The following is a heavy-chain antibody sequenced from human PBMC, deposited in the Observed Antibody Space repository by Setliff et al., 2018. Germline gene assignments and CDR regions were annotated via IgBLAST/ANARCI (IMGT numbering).Heavy chain of an antibody. CDR3: AGGAFGSRWYVRPWFDP. Sequence: SETLSLTCTVSGDSINTPTYHWGWVRQPPGKGLEWIGLIYYTGITYYNPSLKSRVTISEDMSENQISLKLNPVTAADTAVYYCAGGAFGSRWYVRPWFDPWGQGTLVTVSS. CDR1: GDSINTPTYH. CDR2: IYYTGIT. D-gene: IGHD6-13*01. V-gene: IGHV4-39*02. J-gene: IGHJ5*02.